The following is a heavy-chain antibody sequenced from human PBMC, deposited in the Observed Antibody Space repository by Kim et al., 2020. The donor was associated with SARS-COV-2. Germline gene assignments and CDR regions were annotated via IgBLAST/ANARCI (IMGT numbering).Heavy chain of an antibody. CDR1: GYTFTSYY. Sequence: ASVKVSCKASGYTFTSYYMHWVRQAPGQGLEWMGIINPSGGSTSYAQKFQGRVTMTRDTSTSTVYMELSSLRSEDTAVYYCARNIIQPNLVYYGMDVWGQGTTVTVSS. CDR2: INPSGGST. V-gene: IGHV1-46*01. CDR3: ARNIIQPNLVYYGMDV. J-gene: IGHJ6*02. D-gene: IGHD5-18*01.